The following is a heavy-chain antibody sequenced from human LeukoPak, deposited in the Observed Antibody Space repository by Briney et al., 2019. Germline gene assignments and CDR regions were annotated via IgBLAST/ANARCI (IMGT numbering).Heavy chain of an antibody. J-gene: IGHJ4*02. CDR3: AKGMVRGVILKGFDY. Sequence: SQTLSLTCAISGDSVSSNSAAWNWIRQSPSRGLEWLGRTYYRSKWYNDYAVAVKSRITINPDTSKNQFSLQLNSVTPEDTAVYYCAKGMVRGVILKGFDYWGQGTLVTVSS. CDR1: GDSVSSNSAA. V-gene: IGHV6-1*01. D-gene: IGHD3-10*01. CDR2: TYYRSKWYN.